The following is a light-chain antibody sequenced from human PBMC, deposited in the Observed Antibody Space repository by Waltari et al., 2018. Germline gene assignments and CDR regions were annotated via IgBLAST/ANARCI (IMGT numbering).Light chain of an antibody. Sequence: QSVLTQPTSVSGAPGQRVTISCTGSSSNIGAGHDVHWYQAFPGTAPKLLIYGNNNRPSGCPDRFSGSKSGSSASLASNGLQAEDEADYYCQSFDNNLSGGVVFGGGTKVTVL. CDR2: GNN. CDR3: QSFDNNLSGGVV. J-gene: IGLJ3*02. V-gene: IGLV1-40*01. CDR1: SSNIGAGHD.